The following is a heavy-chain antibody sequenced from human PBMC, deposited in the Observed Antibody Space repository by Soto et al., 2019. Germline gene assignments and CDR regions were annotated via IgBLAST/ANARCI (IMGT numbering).Heavy chain of an antibody. D-gene: IGHD3-3*01. CDR1: GFTFSSYI. CDR2: ISTSSSYK. J-gene: IGHJ6*02. Sequence: GGSLRLSCAAPGFTFSSYIINWVRQAPGRGLEWVSSISTSSSYKYYADSVKGRFTISRDNAKNSLYLQMNSLRAEDTAVYYCARDPSPYDFWSGSKRPYGLDVWGQGTTVTVSS. V-gene: IGHV3-21*01. CDR3: ARDPSPYDFWSGSKRPYGLDV.